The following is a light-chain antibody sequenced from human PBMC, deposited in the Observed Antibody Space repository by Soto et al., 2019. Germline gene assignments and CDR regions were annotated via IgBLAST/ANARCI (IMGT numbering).Light chain of an antibody. CDR3: VSYTGTHIPVA. CDR2: AVS. J-gene: IGLJ2*01. Sequence: QSALTQPRSVSGSPGQSVTISCTGTSSDVGAYNSVSWYQQHPDKAPKLMIYAVSQRPSGVPDRFSGSKSGNTASLTISGLQAEDEADYYCVSYTGTHIPVALGGGTKLTVL. V-gene: IGLV2-11*01. CDR1: SSDVGAYNS.